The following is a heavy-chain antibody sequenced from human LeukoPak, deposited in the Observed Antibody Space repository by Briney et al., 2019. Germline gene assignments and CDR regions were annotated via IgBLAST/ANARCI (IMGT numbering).Heavy chain of an antibody. J-gene: IGHJ3*02. V-gene: IGHV3-23*01. CDR1: GFTFSSYA. CDR3: AKDWDERDCSSTSCFNDAFDI. Sequence: GGSLRLSCAASGFTFSSYAMSWVRQAPGKGLEWVSAIRGSGGSTFYADSVKGRFTISRDNSKNTLYLQMNSLRAEDTAVYYCAKDWDERDCSSTSCFNDAFDIWGQGTMVTVSS. CDR2: IRGSGGST. D-gene: IGHD2-2*01.